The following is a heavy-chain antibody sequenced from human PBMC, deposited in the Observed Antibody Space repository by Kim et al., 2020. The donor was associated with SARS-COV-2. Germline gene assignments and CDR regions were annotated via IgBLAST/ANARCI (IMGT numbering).Heavy chain of an antibody. D-gene: IGHD6-13*01. CDR1: GGSISSGGYS. Sequence: SETLSLTCAVSGGSISSGGYSWSWIRQPPGKGLEWIGYIYHSGSTYYNPSLKSRVTISVDRSKNQFSLKLSSVTAADTAVYYCARSWYATPFDYWGQGTL. CDR2: IYHSGST. CDR3: ARSWYATPFDY. V-gene: IGHV4-30-2*01. J-gene: IGHJ4*02.